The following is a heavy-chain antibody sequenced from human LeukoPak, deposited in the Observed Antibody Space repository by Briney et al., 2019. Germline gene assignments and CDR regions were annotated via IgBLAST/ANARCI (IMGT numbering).Heavy chain of an antibody. Sequence: SETLSLTCAVSGVSISGSYYYWGWIRQPPGKGLEWIGNIYYSGSTYYNASLKSRVTISVDTSKNQFSLKLSSVTAADTAVYFCARGPYSYDSSGAFDIWGQGTMVTVSS. J-gene: IGHJ3*02. V-gene: IGHV4-39*07. CDR3: ARGPYSYDSSGAFDI. CDR2: IYYSGST. CDR1: GVSISGSYYY. D-gene: IGHD3-22*01.